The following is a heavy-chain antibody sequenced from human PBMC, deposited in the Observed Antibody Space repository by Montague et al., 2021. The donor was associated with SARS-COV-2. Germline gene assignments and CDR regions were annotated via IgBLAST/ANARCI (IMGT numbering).Heavy chain of an antibody. CDR2: LLTSGAT. Sequence: TLSLTCTASGGSITSKTHYWDWVRQPAGKGLEWIGRLLTSGATNFNPSLKSRLTISRDTSKNEFYLKLSSVTAADTAVYYCARDSPHFDFWRGHYGDKYYMDIWGKGTTVTVS. V-gene: IGHV4-61*02. D-gene: IGHD3-3*01. CDR1: GGSITSKTHY. J-gene: IGHJ6*03. CDR3: ARDSPHFDFWRGHYGDKYYMDI.